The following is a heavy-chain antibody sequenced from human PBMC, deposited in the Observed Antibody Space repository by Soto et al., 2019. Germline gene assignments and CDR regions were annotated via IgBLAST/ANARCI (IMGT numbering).Heavy chain of an antibody. CDR1: GFTFSSYS. Sequence: EVQLVESGGGLIQPGGSLRLSCAASGFTFSSYSMNWVRQAPGKGLEWVSYSGSSSGAIFYADSVKGRFTISRDNAKKSLYLQKKRMRDEDTGVYYCAREGYVGRTWVAPRGGGTQVTVS. CDR3: AREGYVGRTWVAP. V-gene: IGHV3-48*02. J-gene: IGHJ5*02. D-gene: IGHD3-16*01. CDR2: SGSSSGAI.